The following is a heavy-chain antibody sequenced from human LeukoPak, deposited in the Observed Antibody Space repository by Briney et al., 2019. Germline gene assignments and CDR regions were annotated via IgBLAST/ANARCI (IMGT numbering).Heavy chain of an antibody. CDR2: IYYSGST. Sequence: PSETLSLTCTVSGGSISSGDYYWSWIRQPPGKGLEWIGYIYYSGSTYYNPSLKSRVTISVDTSKNQFSLKLSSVTAADTAVYYCARDIGIFGVDRGYAFDIWGQGTMVTVSS. CDR3: ARDIGIFGVDRGYAFDI. V-gene: IGHV4-30-4*08. CDR1: GGSISSGDYY. D-gene: IGHD3-3*01. J-gene: IGHJ3*02.